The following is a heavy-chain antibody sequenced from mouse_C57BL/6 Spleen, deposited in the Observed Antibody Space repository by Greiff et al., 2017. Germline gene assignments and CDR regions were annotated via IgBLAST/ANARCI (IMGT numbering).Heavy chain of an antibody. CDR1: GYTFTDYY. CDR2: IYPGSGNT. CDR3: ARSAATVVAPYAMDY. J-gene: IGHJ4*01. Sequence: VQLQESGAELVRPGASVKLSCKASGYTFTDYYINWVKQRPGQGLEWIARIYPGSGNTYYNEKFKGKATLTAEKSSSTAYMQLSSLTSEDSAVYFCARSAATVVAPYAMDYWGQGTSVTVSS. D-gene: IGHD1-1*01. V-gene: IGHV1-76*01.